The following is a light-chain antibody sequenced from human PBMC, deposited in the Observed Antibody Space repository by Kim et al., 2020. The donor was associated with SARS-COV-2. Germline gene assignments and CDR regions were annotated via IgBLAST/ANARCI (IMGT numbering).Light chain of an antibody. J-gene: IGLJ3*02. Sequence: TVTISCTRRSGSIASNYVQWYQQRPGSAPTTMIYENDRRPSGVPDRFSGSIDSSSNSASLTISGLKTEDEADYSCQSFDSSTHSWVFGGGTQLTVL. V-gene: IGLV6-57*03. CDR1: SGSIASNY. CDR2: END. CDR3: QSFDSSTHSWV.